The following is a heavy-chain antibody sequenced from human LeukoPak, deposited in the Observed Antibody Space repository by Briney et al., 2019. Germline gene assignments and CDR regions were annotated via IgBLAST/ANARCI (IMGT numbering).Heavy chain of an antibody. CDR2: ISYDGSKE. V-gene: IGHV3-30*04. CDR3: ARKHCTNDVCKLLFLNDAFDI. CDR1: GFTFSSYA. Sequence: TGGSLRLSCAASGFTFSSYAMHWVRQAPGKGLEWVAAISYDGSKEYYADSVKGRFTISRDNSKNTLYLQMNSLRPEDTAVYYCARKHCTNDVCKLLFLNDAFDIWGQGTMITVSS. D-gene: IGHD2-8*01. J-gene: IGHJ3*02.